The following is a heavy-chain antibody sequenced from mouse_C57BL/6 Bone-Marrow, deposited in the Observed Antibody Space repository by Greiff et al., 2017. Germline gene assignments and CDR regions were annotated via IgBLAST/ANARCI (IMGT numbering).Heavy chain of an antibody. CDR3: ASWGDYDGGFAY. CDR1: GYTFTGYW. V-gene: IGHV1-9*01. CDR2: ILPGSGST. Sequence: QVQLQQSGAELMKPGASVKLSCKATGYTFTGYWIEWVKQRPGHGLEWIGEILPGSGSTNYNEKFKGKATFTADTSSNPAYMQLSSLTTEDSAICYCASWGDYDGGFAYWGQGTLVTVSA. D-gene: IGHD2-4*01. J-gene: IGHJ3*01.